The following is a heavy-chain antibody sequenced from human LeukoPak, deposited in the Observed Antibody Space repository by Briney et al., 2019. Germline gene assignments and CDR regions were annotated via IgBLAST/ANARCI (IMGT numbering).Heavy chain of an antibody. CDR2: ISRKAEVETT. CDR3: TTTPHYYSETYPDY. V-gene: IGHV3-15*01. J-gene: IGHJ4*02. CDR1: TFNFTNAW. Sequence: GGSLRLSCAGATFNFTNAWMSGVREAPGKGLEGVGRISRKAEVETTDYTAHVKRSFPISRHDSKNTLYLPMNSLKTQDTAVYHCTTTPHYYSETYPDYWGQGPLVPVSS. D-gene: IGHD3-10*01.